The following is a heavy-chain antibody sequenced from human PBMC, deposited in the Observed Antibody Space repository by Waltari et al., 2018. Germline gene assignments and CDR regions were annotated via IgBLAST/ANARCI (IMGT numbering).Heavy chain of an antibody. D-gene: IGHD1-26*01. CDR2: FNPKNCYS. CDR1: RYAFTAYT. J-gene: IGHJ5*02. Sequence: QEQLVQSGSEVKKTGASVRVSCQASRYAFTAYTLHWFRQTPGQGSEWMVWFNPKNCYSSSAEKFLGRVTMTRDTSINTFYLDLNGLRSDDTAVFFCARDPGPIVGAPDLWGQGTLVTVSS. V-gene: IGHV1-2*02. CDR3: ARDPGPIVGAPDL.